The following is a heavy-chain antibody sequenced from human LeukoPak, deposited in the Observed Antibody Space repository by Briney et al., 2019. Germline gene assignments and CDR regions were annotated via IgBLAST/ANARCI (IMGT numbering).Heavy chain of an antibody. CDR3: AIPRDHYYDSRRLQKRGAFDV. V-gene: IGHV1-69*01. D-gene: IGHD3-22*01. Sequence: GSSVKVSCKASGGTFSSYAISWVRQAPGQGLEWMGGIIPIFGTANYAQRFQGRVTITADESTSTAYMEVSSLRSEDTAVYYCAIPRDHYYDSRRLQKRGAFDVWGQGTTVTVSS. CDR1: GGTFSSYA. CDR2: IIPIFGTA. J-gene: IGHJ3*01.